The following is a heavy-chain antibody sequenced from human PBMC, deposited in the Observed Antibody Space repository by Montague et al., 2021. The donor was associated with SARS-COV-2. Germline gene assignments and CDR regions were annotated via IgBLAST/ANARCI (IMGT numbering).Heavy chain of an antibody. J-gene: IGHJ3*02. D-gene: IGHD2-21*02. CDR2: INYSGST. V-gene: IGHV4-59*08. CDR1: GGSISTYY. CDR3: ARHGPFVVVTAIHDTFDI. Sequence: SETLSLTCTVSGGSISTYYWSWIRQHPGKGLVWIGYINYSGSTNNNPPLNSRVTISVDTSKNQFSLKLSSVTAAGTAVYYCARHGPFVVVTAIHDTFDIWGQGTMVTVSS.